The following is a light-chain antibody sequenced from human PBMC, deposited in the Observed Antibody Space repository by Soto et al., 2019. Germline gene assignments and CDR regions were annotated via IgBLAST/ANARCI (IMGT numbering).Light chain of an antibody. V-gene: IGLV2-23*02. Sequence: QSALTQPASVSGSPGQSITFSCTGTSSDFGSYSLVSWYQQHPGKAPKLMISEVSKRPSGVSNRFSGSKSGNTASLTISGPQAEDEADYYCCSYAGSGTFYVFGTGTKVTVL. J-gene: IGLJ1*01. CDR3: CSYAGSGTFYV. CDR1: SSDFGSYSL. CDR2: EVS.